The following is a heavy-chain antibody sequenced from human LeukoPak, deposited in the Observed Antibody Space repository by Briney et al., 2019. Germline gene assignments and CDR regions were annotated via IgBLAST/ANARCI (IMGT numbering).Heavy chain of an antibody. CDR2: ISSSGSTK. CDR3: ARRPGYYSYMDV. V-gene: IGHV3-48*03. J-gene: IGHJ6*03. Sequence: GGSLRLSCAASGFTFSSFEMNWVRQAPGKGLDWVAYISSSGSTKYYADSVKGRFTISRDNAKNSLYLQMTSLRAEDTAVYYCARRPGYYSYMDVWGKGTTVTISS. CDR1: GFTFSSFE.